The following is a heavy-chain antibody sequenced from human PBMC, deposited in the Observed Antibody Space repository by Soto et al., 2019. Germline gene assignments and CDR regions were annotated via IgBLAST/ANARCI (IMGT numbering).Heavy chain of an antibody. CDR1: GGSISSYY. CDR3: ARHRPGSGGSCYDY. V-gene: IGHV4-59*08. Sequence: QVQLQESGPGLVKPSETLSLTCTVSGGSISSYYWSWIRQPPGKGLEWIGYIYYSGSTNYNPSHKSRVTISVDTAKNQFSLKLSSVTAADTAVYYCARHRPGSGGSCYDYWGQGTLVTVSS. CDR2: IYYSGST. J-gene: IGHJ4*02. D-gene: IGHD2-15*01.